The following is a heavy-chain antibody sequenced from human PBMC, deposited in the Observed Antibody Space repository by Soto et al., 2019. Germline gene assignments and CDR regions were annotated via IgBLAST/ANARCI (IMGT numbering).Heavy chain of an antibody. CDR1: GYTFTSYY. D-gene: IGHD3-22*01. CDR3: ARDHGTSYYDSSGYPAY. V-gene: IGHV1-46*01. Sequence: GASVKVSCKASGYTFTSYYMHWVRQAPGQGLEWMGIINPSGGSTSYAQKFQGRVTMTRDTSTSTVYMELSSLRSEDTAVYYCARDHGTSYYDSSGYPAYWGQGTLVTVSS. J-gene: IGHJ4*02. CDR2: INPSGGST.